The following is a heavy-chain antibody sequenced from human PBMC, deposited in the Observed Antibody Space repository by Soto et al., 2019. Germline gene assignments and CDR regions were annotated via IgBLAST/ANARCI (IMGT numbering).Heavy chain of an antibody. CDR2: IIPIFGTA. D-gene: IGHD2-8*01. CDR3: ARLNGGPTGDSVDY. CDR1: GGTFSSYA. Sequence: QVQLVQSGAEVKKPGSSVKVSCKASGGTFSSYAISWVRQAPGQGLEWMGGIIPIFGTANYAQKFQGRVTITADEATSTAYMELSSQRSEDTAVYYCARLNGGPTGDSVDYWGQGTLVTVSS. J-gene: IGHJ4*02. V-gene: IGHV1-69*12.